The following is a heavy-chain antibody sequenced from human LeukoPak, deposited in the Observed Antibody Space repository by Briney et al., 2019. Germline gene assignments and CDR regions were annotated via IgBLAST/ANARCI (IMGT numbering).Heavy chain of an antibody. CDR2: IYTSGST. CDR1: GGSISSYY. Sequence: SETLSLTCTVSGGSISSYYWSWIRQPAGKGLEWIGRIYTSGSTNYNPSLKSRVTMSVDTSKNQFSLKLSSVTAADTAVYCCARDRRYYYDSTWAFDIWGQGTMVTVSS. D-gene: IGHD3-22*01. J-gene: IGHJ3*02. CDR3: ARDRRYYYDSTWAFDI. V-gene: IGHV4-4*07.